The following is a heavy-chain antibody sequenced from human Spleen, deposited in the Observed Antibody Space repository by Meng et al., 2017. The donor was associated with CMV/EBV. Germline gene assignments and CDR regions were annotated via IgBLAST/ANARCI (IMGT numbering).Heavy chain of an antibody. D-gene: IGHD1-26*01. CDR3: AHRRQRGFYRDSFDI. CDR1: GFSLSTSGVG. Sequence: QITLKESGPTLVKPTQTLTLTCTFSGFSLSTSGVGVGWIRQPPGKALEWLALIYWDGDKRYSPSLKSRLTITKDTFENQVVLTMTNVDPVDTGTYYCAHRRQRGFYRDSFDIWGQGTLVTVSS. CDR2: IYWDGDK. J-gene: IGHJ3*02. V-gene: IGHV2-5*02.